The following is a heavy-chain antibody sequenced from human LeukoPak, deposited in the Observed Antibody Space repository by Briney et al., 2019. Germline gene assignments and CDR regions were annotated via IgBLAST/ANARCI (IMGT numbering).Heavy chain of an antibody. CDR2: ISGSGGST. D-gene: IGHD6-13*01. CDR1: GFTFSSYA. Sequence: GGSLRLSCAASGFTFSSYAMSWVRQAPGKGLEWVSAISGSGGSTYYADSVKGRFTISRDNSKNTLFLQMNSLRAEDTAFYYCARDQTYSSSWYEGVYWGQGTLVTVPS. CDR3: ARDQTYSSSWYEGVY. J-gene: IGHJ4*02. V-gene: IGHV3-23*01.